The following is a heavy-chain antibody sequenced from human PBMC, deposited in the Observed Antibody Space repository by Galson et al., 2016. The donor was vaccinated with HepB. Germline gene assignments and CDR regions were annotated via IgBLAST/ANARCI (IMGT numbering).Heavy chain of an antibody. CDR3: VREGYCDGGSCSIFDY. V-gene: IGHV3-30*03. CDR1: GFTFRTYP. Sequence: SLRLSCAASGFTFRTYPMHWVRQAPGKGLEWVAVISYDGTYKYYGDSVKGRFTISRDNSKNTLSLQMNSLRAEDSAVYYCVREGYCDGGSCSIFDYWGQGTLVTVSS. J-gene: IGHJ4*02. D-gene: IGHD2-15*01. CDR2: ISYDGTYK.